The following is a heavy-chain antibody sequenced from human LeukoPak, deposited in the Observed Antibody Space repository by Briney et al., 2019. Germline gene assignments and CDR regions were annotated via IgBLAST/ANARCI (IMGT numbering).Heavy chain of an antibody. V-gene: IGHV1-2*02. CDR2: INANSGDT. Sequence: RASVKVSCKASGYTFAGYYMHWVRQDPGQGLEWMGWINANSGDTKYAQRFQGRVTMTRDTSFGTAYMELSRLRSDDTAIYYCAREISGYSDYWGQGTLVTVSS. J-gene: IGHJ4*02. D-gene: IGHD3-22*01. CDR1: GYTFAGYY. CDR3: AREISGYSDY.